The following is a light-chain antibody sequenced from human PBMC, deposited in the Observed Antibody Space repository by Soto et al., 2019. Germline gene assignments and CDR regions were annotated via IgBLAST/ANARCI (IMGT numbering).Light chain of an antibody. CDR2: GNS. CDR1: SSNIGAGYD. J-gene: IGLJ3*02. Sequence: QSVLTQPPSVSGAPGQRVTISCTGSSSNIGAGYDVHWYQQLPGTAPKLLIYGNSNRPSGVPDRFSGSKSGTSASLAITGLQAEEEADDDCQSYDSSLSGSVFGGGTKLTVL. CDR3: QSYDSSLSGSV. V-gene: IGLV1-40*01.